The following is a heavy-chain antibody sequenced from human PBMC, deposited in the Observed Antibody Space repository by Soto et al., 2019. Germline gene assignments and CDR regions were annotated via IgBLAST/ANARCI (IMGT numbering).Heavy chain of an antibody. CDR1: GGTLSDHG. CDR3: ARGVYGSGNYYTGPSAFDI. Sequence: QVQLEQSGAEVKKPGSAGKVSCKASGGTLSDHGVAWLRQAPGQGLEWMGGTIPVFNTAKYAQKFHGRVTVTADKFTNIAYMELSSLRSEDTAFYFCARGVYGSGNYYTGPSAFDIWGQGTMVIVSS. CDR2: TIPVFNTA. D-gene: IGHD3-10*01. J-gene: IGHJ3*02. V-gene: IGHV1-69*06.